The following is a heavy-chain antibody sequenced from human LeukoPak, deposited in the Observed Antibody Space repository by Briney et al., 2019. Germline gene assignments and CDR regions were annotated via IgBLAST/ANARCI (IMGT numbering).Heavy chain of an antibody. D-gene: IGHD2-15*01. V-gene: IGHV1-2*02. J-gene: IGHJ4*02. CDR1: GYTFTGYY. Sequence: GASVKVSCKASGYTFTGYYMHWVRQAPGQGLEWMGWINPNSGGTNYAQKFQGRVTMTRDTSISTAYMELSRPRSDDTAVYCCAREIIGYCSGGSCYPSFDYWGQGTLVSVSS. CDR3: AREIIGYCSGGSCYPSFDY. CDR2: INPNSGGT.